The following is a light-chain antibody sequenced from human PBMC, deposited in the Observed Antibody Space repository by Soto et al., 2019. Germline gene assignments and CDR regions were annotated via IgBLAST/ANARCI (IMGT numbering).Light chain of an antibody. CDR2: GAS. V-gene: IGKV3-20*01. J-gene: IGKJ2*01. Sequence: EIVLTQSPGTLSLSPGERATLSCRASQSVSSSYLAWYQQKPGQAPRLLIYGASNRATGIPDRFSGSGSGTDFPLTISRLEPVDFAVYYCQHYGNSPLYTFGQGTKLEI. CDR3: QHYGNSPLYT. CDR1: QSVSSSY.